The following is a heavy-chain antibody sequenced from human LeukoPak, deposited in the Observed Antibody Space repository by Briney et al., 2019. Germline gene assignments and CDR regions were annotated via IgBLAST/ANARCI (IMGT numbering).Heavy chain of an antibody. CDR1: GGSFSGYY. CDR2: IYYSGST. J-gene: IGHJ5*02. Sequence: PSETLSLTCGVYGGSFSGYYWSWIRQPPGKGLEWIGSIYYSGSTYYNPSLKSRVTMSVDTSKNRFSLKLSSVTAADTAVYYCARMTYYDFWSGYFSHNWFDPWGQGTLVTVSS. V-gene: IGHV4-34*01. D-gene: IGHD3-3*01. CDR3: ARMTYYDFWSGYFSHNWFDP.